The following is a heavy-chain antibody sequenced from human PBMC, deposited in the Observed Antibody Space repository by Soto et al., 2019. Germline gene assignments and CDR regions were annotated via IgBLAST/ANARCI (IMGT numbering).Heavy chain of an antibody. CDR2: IYSDGNT. D-gene: IGHD2-2*01. V-gene: IGHV3-53*02. CDR3: ARGRGNCVVTTCYLPFDS. Sequence: EVQLVETGGGLIQPGGSLILSCAASGFTVSSKYMSWLRQAPGKGLEWVSIIYSDGNTYYADSVRGRFTISRDNSKNTLTLQMNSLRAGDTAVYFCARGRGNCVVTTCYLPFDSWGQGTLVTVSS. J-gene: IGHJ4*02. CDR1: GFTVSSKY.